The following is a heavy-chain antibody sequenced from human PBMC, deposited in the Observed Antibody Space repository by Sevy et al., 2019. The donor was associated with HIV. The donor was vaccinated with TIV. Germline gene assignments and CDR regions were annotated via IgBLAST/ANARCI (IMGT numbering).Heavy chain of an antibody. CDR1: EFIFSSHA. V-gene: IGHV3-23*01. J-gene: IGHJ3*02. Sequence: GGSLRLSCAASEFIFSSHAVSWVRQAPGKGLEWVSAISDNGENTHYADSVRGRFTISRDNFKNTLYLQMNSLRAEDTALYYCARDGRGISAFDIWGPGTMVTVSS. D-gene: IGHD3-3*02. CDR2: ISDNGENT. CDR3: ARDGRGISAFDI.